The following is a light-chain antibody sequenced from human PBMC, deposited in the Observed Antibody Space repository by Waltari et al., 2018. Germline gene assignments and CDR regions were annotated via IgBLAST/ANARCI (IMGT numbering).Light chain of an antibody. CDR1: ESIANN. CDR3: QQYNNWPPST. CDR2: HAS. J-gene: IGKJ1*01. Sequence: EILLTQSPDTLSVSPGERVTISCRASESIANNLAWYQQRPGQAPTLLIFHASSTCTDIPAKFSGSGSGTEFTLTISSLQAEDFAVYYCQQYNNWPPSTFGQGTKVEFK. V-gene: IGKV3-15*01.